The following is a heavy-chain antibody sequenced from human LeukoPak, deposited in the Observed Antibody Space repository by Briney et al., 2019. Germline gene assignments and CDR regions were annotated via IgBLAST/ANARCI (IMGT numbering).Heavy chain of an antibody. Sequence: GGSLRLSCAASGFSFTKYAMSWVRQAPGKGLEWVSGMSSSGGSTDYADSVKGRFTISRDNSKNTLYLQMDSLRVEDTAVFCAKVSFDGGVIPYFDSWGQGTVVTVSS. CDR1: GFSFTKYA. CDR3: AKVSFDGGVIPYFDS. J-gene: IGHJ4*02. D-gene: IGHD3-16*02. V-gene: IGHV3-23*01. CDR2: MSSSGGST.